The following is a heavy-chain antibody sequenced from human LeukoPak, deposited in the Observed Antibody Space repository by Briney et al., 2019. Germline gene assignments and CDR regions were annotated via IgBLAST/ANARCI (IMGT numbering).Heavy chain of an antibody. Sequence: GGSLRLSCAASGFTFSSYAMSWVRQAPGKGLEWVSAISGSGGSTYYADSVKGRFTISRDNSKNTLYQQMNSLRAEDTAVYYCAKRATIVLMVYAIDWFDYWGQGTLVTVSS. J-gene: IGHJ4*02. D-gene: IGHD2-8*01. CDR2: ISGSGGST. CDR3: AKRATIVLMVYAIDWFDY. V-gene: IGHV3-23*01. CDR1: GFTFSSYA.